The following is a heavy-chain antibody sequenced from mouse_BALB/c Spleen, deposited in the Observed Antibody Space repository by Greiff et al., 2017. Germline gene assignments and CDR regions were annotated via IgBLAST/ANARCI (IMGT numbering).Heavy chain of an antibody. CDR3: SSRDVRYGAMDY. J-gene: IGHJ4*01. CDR2: ISSGGSYT. Sequence: EVNLVESGGGLVKPGGSLKLSCAASGFTFSSYAMSWVRQTPEQGLEWVAEISSGGSYTYYPDTVTGRFTISRDNAKTTLYLEMSRLRSEDTAMYSCSSRDVRYGAMDYWGQGTSVTVSS. CDR1: GFTFSSYA. D-gene: IGHD2-14*01. V-gene: IGHV5-9-4*01.